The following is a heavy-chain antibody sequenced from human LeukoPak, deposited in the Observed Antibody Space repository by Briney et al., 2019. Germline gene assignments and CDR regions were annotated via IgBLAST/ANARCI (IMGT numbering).Heavy chain of an antibody. J-gene: IGHJ4*02. V-gene: IGHV3-66*02. CDR3: ARDIRESSGYYYYFDN. D-gene: IGHD3-22*01. Sequence: GGSLRLSCAASGFTVSSSYMNWVRQAPGKGLEWVSLIYSGGSTHYADSVKGRFTISIDTSKNTLYLQMNSLRAEDTALYYCARDIRESSGYYYYFDNWGQGTLVTVSS. CDR1: GFTVSSSY. CDR2: IYSGGST.